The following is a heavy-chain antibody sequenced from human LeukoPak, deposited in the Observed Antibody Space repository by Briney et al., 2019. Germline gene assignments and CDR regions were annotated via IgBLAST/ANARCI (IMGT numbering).Heavy chain of an antibody. CDR1: GYTFISYG. CDR3: AREGGVGPTAPPDYYSYQNDV. Sequence: GASVKVSCRASGYTFISYGITWVRRAPGQGLEWMGWISPYSGKTNFQPKLQGRVTMTTDTSTSTAYMELRSLRSDDTAVYYCAREGGVGPTAPPDYYSYQNDVWGRGTTVTVSS. J-gene: IGHJ6*03. CDR2: ISPYSGKT. V-gene: IGHV1-18*01. D-gene: IGHD1-26*01.